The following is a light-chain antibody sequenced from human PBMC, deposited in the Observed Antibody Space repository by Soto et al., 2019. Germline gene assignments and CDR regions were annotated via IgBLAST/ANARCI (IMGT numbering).Light chain of an antibody. CDR3: QQYNNWPPS. CDR2: GAS. CDR1: QSVSSIY. J-gene: IGKJ1*01. Sequence: EIVLTQSPGTLSLSPGERATLSCRASQSVSSIYLAWYQQKPGQAPRLLIYGASSRATGIPDRFSGSGSGTDFTLTISRLEPEDFAVYYCQQYNNWPPSFGQGTKVEIK. V-gene: IGKV3-20*01.